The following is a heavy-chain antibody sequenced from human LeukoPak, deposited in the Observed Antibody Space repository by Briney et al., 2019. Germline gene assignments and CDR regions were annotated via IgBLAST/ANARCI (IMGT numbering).Heavy chain of an antibody. D-gene: IGHD3-10*01. V-gene: IGHV6-1*01. J-gene: IGHJ4*02. CDR2: TYYRSKWYN. CDR1: GDSASSNSAA. CDR3: ARADGSGTYPLDY. Sequence: SQTLSLTCAISGDSASSNSAAWNWIRQSPSRGLEWLGRTYYRSKWYNDYAVSVKSRITVNPDTSKNQFSLQLNSVTPEDTAVYYCARADGSGTYPLDYWGQGTLVTVSS.